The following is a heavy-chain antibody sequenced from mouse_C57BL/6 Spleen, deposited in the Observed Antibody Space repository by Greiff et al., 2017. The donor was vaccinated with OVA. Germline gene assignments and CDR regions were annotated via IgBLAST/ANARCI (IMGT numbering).Heavy chain of an antibody. D-gene: IGHD2-4*01. CDR2: IYPGDGDT. Sequence: VQRVESGAELVKPGASVKISCKASGYAFSSYWMNWVKQRPGKGLEWIGQIYPGDGDTNYNGKFKGKATLTADKSSSTTYMQLSSLTSEDSAVYFCARDDYGAWFAYWGQGTLVTVSA. CDR3: ARDDYGAWFAY. J-gene: IGHJ3*01. V-gene: IGHV1-80*01. CDR1: GYAFSSYW.